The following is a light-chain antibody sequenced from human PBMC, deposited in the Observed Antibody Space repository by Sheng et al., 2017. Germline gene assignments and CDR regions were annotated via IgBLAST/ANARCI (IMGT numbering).Light chain of an antibody. CDR3: QQRSNWPPLT. V-gene: IGKV3-15*01. CDR2: GAS. Sequence: EIVMTQSPATLSVSPGERVTLSCRASQSVSSNLAWYQQKPGQAPRLLIYGASTRATGIPARFSGSGSGTEFTLTISSLQSEDFAVYYCQQRSNWPPLTFGGGTKVEIK. CDR1: QSVSSN. J-gene: IGKJ4*01.